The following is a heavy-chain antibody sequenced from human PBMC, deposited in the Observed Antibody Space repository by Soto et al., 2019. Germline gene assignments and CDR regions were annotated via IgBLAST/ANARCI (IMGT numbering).Heavy chain of an antibody. CDR3: AKDRQTIFSDFDY. J-gene: IGHJ4*02. D-gene: IGHD3-3*01. V-gene: IGHV3-30*18. Sequence: GGSVRLSCAASGFTFSSYGMHWVRQAPGKGLEWVAVISYDGSNKYYADSVKGRFTISRDNSKNTLYLQMNSLRAEDTAVYYCAKDRQTIFSDFDYWGQGTLVTVSS. CDR2: ISYDGSNK. CDR1: GFTFSSYG.